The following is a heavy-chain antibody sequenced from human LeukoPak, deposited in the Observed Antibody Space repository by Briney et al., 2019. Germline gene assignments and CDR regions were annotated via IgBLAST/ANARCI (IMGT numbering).Heavy chain of an antibody. CDR2: ISGSGGST. CDR1: GFTFSNFA. J-gene: IGHJ4*02. V-gene: IGHV3-23*01. D-gene: IGHD3-22*01. Sequence: GGSLRLSCAASGFTFSNFAFNWVRQAPGRGLEWVSAISGSGGSTYYADSVKGRFTISRDNSKNTLYLQMNSLRAEDTAVYYCARERRDYNIPRHFDYWGQGTLVTVSS. CDR3: ARERRDYNIPRHFDY.